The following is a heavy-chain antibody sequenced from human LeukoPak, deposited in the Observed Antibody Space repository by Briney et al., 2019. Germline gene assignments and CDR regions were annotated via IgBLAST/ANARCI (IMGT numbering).Heavy chain of an antibody. CDR2: INEGGNLK. CDR3: ARVGKSGWDFDH. J-gene: IGHJ4*02. D-gene: IGHD6-19*01. CDR1: GFTFSSYA. Sequence: GGSLRLSCAASGFTFSSYAMNWVRQAPGKGLEWVANINEGGNLKYYVDSVKGRFTISRDNTKNSLYLQMNTLGAEDTAVYYCARVGKSGWDFDHWGQGTRVTVSS. V-gene: IGHV3-7*01.